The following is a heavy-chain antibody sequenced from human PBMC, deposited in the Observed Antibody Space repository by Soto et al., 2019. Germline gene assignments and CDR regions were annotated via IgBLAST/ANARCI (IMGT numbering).Heavy chain of an antibody. CDR3: ARRRGGFGGGWTTPYFDY. D-gene: IGHD3-16*01. V-gene: IGHV2-5*02. CDR2: IYWDDDK. Sequence: QITLKESGPTLVKPTQTLTLTCSFSGFSLNTCGVGVGLIRQAPGKALEWLAVIYWDDDKILSPSLRDRLTITRDTSEDQVVLTVTNMDPVDTATYYCARRRGGFGGGWTTPYFDYWGQGTLVTVSS. J-gene: IGHJ4*02. CDR1: GFSLNTCGVG.